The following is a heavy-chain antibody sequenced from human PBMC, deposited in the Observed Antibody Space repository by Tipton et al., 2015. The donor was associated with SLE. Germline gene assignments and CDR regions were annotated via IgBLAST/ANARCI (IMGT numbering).Heavy chain of an antibody. J-gene: IGHJ2*01. CDR1: GGSFSGYY. CDR3: ARLSTRGWFDL. CDR2: INHSGST. Sequence: LRLSCAVYGGSFSGYYWNWIRQPPGKGLEWIGEINHSGSTNYNPSLKSRVTISVDTSKNQFSLKLSSVTAADTAVYYCARLSTRGWFDLWGRGTLVTVSS. D-gene: IGHD2/OR15-2a*01. V-gene: IGHV4-34*01.